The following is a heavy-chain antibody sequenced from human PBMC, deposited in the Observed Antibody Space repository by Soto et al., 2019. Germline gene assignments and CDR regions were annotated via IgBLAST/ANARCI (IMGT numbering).Heavy chain of an antibody. Sequence: SETLSLTCTVSGGSISSGGYYWSWIRQHPGKGLEWIGYIYYSGSTYYNPSLKSRVTISVDTSKNQFSLKLSSVTAADTAVYYCARDATLRSSGSYFDYWGQGTLVTVSS. V-gene: IGHV4-31*03. J-gene: IGHJ4*02. CDR1: GGSISSGGYY. CDR2: IYYSGST. D-gene: IGHD3-22*01. CDR3: ARDATLRSSGSYFDY.